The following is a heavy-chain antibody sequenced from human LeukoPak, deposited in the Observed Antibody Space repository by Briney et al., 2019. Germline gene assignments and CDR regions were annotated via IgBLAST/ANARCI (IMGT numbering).Heavy chain of an antibody. Sequence: SGGSLRLSCAASGFTFSSYAMSWVRQAPGKGLEWVSAISGSGGSTYYADSVKGRFTISRDNSKSTLYLQMNSLRAEDTAVYYCAKVKDDTPPYYYYGMDVWGQGTTVTVSS. CDR3: AKVKDDTPPYYYYGMDV. CDR2: ISGSGGST. J-gene: IGHJ6*02. D-gene: IGHD3-9*01. V-gene: IGHV3-23*01. CDR1: GFTFSSYA.